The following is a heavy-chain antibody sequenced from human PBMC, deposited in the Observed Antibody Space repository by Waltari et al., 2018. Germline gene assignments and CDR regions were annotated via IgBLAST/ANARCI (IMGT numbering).Heavy chain of an antibody. CDR3: AREAMVRGVKTPHNWFDP. J-gene: IGHJ5*02. V-gene: IGHV4-34*01. CDR1: GGSFSGYY. D-gene: IGHD3-10*01. CDR2: INHSGST. Sequence: QVQLQQWGAGLLKPSETLSLTCAVYGGSFSGYYWSWIRQPPGKGLEWIGEINHSGSTNDNPSLKSRVTISVDTSKNQFSLKLSAVTAADTDVYYGAREAMVRGVKTPHNWFDPWGQGTLVTVSS.